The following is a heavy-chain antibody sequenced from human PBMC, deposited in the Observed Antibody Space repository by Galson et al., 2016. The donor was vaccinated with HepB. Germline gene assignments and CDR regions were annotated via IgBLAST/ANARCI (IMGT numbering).Heavy chain of an antibody. Sequence: TLSLTCTVSCGSISSGVYYWSWIRQHPGKDLEWIGYIYYTGSTDCNPSLKSRVTISVDTSKNQFSLKLSSVTAADTAVYYCARGGRLGVKGLYDFWGQGTLVTVSS. CDR2: IYYTGST. D-gene: IGHD1-26*01. V-gene: IGHV4-31*03. J-gene: IGHJ4*02. CDR1: CGSISSGVYY. CDR3: ARGGRLGVKGLYDF.